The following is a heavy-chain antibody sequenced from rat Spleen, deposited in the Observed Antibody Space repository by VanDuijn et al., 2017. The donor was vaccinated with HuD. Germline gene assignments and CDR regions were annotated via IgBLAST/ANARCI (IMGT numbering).Heavy chain of an antibody. D-gene: IGHD1-9*01. CDR2: ISPSGGGT. Sequence: EVQLVESGGGLVQPGRSLELSCAASGFIFRNYDMAWVRQAPTKGLEWVASISPSGGGTYYRDSVKGRFTISRDNAESTLYLQMDSLRSEDTATYYCARRHYGYTDYFDYWGQGVMVTVSS. CDR3: ARRHYGYTDYFDY. V-gene: IGHV5S23*01. J-gene: IGHJ2*01. CDR1: GFIFRNYD.